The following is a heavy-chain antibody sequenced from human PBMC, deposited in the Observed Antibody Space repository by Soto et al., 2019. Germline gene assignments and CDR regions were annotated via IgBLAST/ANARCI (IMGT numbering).Heavy chain of an antibody. CDR3: ARRYGVYFDY. V-gene: IGHV4-59*08. D-gene: IGHD4-17*01. CDR1: GGSISSYY. CDR2: IYYSGST. Sequence: SESLSLTCTVSGGSISSYYWSWIRQPPGKGLEWIGYIYYSGSTNYNPSLKSRVTISVDTSKNQFSLKLSSVTAADTAVYYCARRYGVYFDYWGQGTLVTVSS. J-gene: IGHJ4*02.